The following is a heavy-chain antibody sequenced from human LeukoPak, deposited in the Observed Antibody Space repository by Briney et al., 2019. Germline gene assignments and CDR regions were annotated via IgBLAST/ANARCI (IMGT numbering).Heavy chain of an antibody. V-gene: IGHV1-18*01. J-gene: IGHJ4*02. Sequence: ASVKVSCKASGYTFTSYGIGWVRQAPGQGLEWMGWISAYNGNTNYAQKLQGRVTMTTDTSTSTAYMELRSLRSDDTAVYYCARSPSVGSYDYVWGSYRYGTPDYWGQGTLVTVSS. CDR1: GYTFTSYG. D-gene: IGHD3-16*02. CDR3: ARSPSVGSYDYVWGSYRYGTPDY. CDR2: ISAYNGNT.